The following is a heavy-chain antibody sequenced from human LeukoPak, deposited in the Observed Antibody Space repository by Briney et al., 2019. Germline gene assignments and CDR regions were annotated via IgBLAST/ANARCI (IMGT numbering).Heavy chain of an antibody. D-gene: IGHD5-12*01. CDR1: GFTFSSYE. Sequence: GGSLRLSCAASGFTFSSYEMNWVRQAPGKGLEWVSYISSSGSTIYYADSVKGRFTISRDNAKNSLYLQMNSLRAEDTAVYYCAGRGYSAYERSYHFDYWGQGTLVTVSS. J-gene: IGHJ4*02. CDR2: ISSSGSTI. V-gene: IGHV3-48*03. CDR3: AGRGYSAYERSYHFDY.